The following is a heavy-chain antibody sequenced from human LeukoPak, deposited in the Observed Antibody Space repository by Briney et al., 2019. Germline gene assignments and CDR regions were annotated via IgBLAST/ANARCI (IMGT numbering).Heavy chain of an antibody. CDR3: AKHESLIAFDI. CDR2: IHYSGST. J-gene: IGHJ3*02. V-gene: IGHV4-59*04. Sequence: SETPSLTCTVSGGSISSYYWSWIRQPPGQGLEWIGTIHYSGSTNCNPSLKSRVTMSVDTSKNQFSLRLSSVTAADTAVYYCAKHESLIAFDIWGQGTMVTVSS. D-gene: IGHD2-8*01. CDR1: GGSISSYY.